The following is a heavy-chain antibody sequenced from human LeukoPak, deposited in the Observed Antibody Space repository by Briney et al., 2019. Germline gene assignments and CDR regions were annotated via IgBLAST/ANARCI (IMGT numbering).Heavy chain of an antibody. V-gene: IGHV4-59*01. CDR3: ARHSNSWYVSFDY. CDR1: GGSINNYY. CDR2: TYYTGST. Sequence: SETLSLTCTVSGGSINNYYWSWIRQTPEKGLEWIAYTYYTGSTNYNPSLKSRVTISVDTSKNNFPLKVFSVTAADTAVYYCARHSNSWYVSFDYWGQGALVTVSS. J-gene: IGHJ4*02. D-gene: IGHD6-13*01.